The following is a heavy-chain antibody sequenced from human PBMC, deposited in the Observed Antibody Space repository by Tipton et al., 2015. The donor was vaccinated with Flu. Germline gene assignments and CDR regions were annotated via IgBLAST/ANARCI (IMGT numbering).Heavy chain of an antibody. Sequence: TLSLTCAVYGGSFRGYYWNWIRQPPGKGLEWIGEINHSGSTNYNPSLKSRVTISIDTSKNRFSLKLNSVTAADTAVYYCARRDYSNYVSDPKNWFDSWGQGTLVTVSS. CDR3: ARRDYSNYVSDPKNWFDS. D-gene: IGHD4-11*01. CDR1: GGSFRGYY. J-gene: IGHJ5*01. CDR2: INHSGST. V-gene: IGHV4-34*01.